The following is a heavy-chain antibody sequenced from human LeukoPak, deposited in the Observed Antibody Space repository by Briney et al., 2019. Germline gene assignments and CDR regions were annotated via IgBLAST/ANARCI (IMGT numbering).Heavy chain of an antibody. CDR1: GFTFSTYG. D-gene: IGHD2-2*01. V-gene: IGHV3-30*02. CDR2: IRYDGNNK. CDR3: AKIEGKYQLANVPDH. Sequence: GGSLRLSCAASGFTFSTYGMHWVPQAPGKGLEWVAFIRYDGNNKYYADFVKGRFTISRDNSKNTLYLHMNSLRTEDTAVYYCAKIEGKYQLANVPDHWGQGTLVTVSS. J-gene: IGHJ4*02.